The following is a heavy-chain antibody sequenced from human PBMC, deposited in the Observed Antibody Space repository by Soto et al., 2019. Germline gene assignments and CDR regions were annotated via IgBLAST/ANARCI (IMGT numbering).Heavy chain of an antibody. CDR1: GFTFSSDA. CDR3: ARSKISSSWLSDP. CDR2: ISYDGSNK. V-gene: IGHV3-30*03. D-gene: IGHD6-13*01. J-gene: IGHJ5*02. Sequence: GGSLRLSCAASGFTFSSDAMHWVRQAPGKGLEWVAVISYDGSNKYYADSVKGRFTISRDNSKSTLYLQMNSLRAEDTAVYYCARSKISSSWLSDPWGQGTLVTVSS.